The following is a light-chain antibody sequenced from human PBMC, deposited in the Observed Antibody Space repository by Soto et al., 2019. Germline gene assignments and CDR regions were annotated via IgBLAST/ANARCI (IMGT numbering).Light chain of an antibody. Sequence: EIVMTQSPATLSVSPGETSSLSCRASQSAGNFLAWYQQKPGQAPRLLIYYISTRATGIPARFSGSGSGTDLTLTISSLQPEDFATYYCQQSFSTPTFGQGTRLEIK. J-gene: IGKJ5*01. V-gene: IGKV3D-15*01. CDR3: QQSFSTPT. CDR1: QSAGNF. CDR2: YIS.